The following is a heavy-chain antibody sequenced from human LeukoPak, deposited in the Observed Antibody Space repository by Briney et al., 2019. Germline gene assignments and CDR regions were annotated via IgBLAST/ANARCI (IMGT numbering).Heavy chain of an antibody. D-gene: IGHD6-19*01. CDR2: IYHSGST. CDR3: ARDQGAGTGSFDY. CDR1: GGSISSYY. J-gene: IGHJ4*02. V-gene: IGHV4-59*12. Sequence: SETLSLTCTVSGGSISSYYWSWIRQPPGKGLEWIGYIYHSGSTYYNPSLKSRVTISVDRSKNQFSLKLSSVTAADTAVYYCARDQGAGTGSFDYWGQGTLVTVSS.